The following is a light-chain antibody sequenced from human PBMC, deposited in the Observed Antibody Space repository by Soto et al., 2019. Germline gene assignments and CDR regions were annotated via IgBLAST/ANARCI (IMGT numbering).Light chain of an antibody. CDR2: GAS. Sequence: EIVLTQSPGTLSLSPGERATLSCRASQSVSSSYLAWYQQKPGQAPRLLIYGASSRATGIPDRFSGSGSGTDFTRTINRLEPEDFAVHYCQQDGSSSYTFGQGTKLEIK. V-gene: IGKV3-20*01. J-gene: IGKJ2*01. CDR3: QQDGSSSYT. CDR1: QSVSSSY.